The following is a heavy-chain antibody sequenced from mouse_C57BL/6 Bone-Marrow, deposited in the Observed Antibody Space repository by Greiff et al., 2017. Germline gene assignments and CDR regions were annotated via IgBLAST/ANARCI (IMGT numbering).Heavy chain of an antibody. Sequence: EVQLQQSGPELVKPGASVKISCKASGYSFTGYYMNWVKQSPEKSLEWIGEINPSTGGTTYNQKFKAKATLTVDKSSSTAYMQLKSLTSDESAVYYCEGHEYNAMDYWGQGTSVTVSS. CDR1: GYSFTGYY. CDR3: EGHEYNAMDY. J-gene: IGHJ4*01. V-gene: IGHV1-42*01. CDR2: INPSTGGT.